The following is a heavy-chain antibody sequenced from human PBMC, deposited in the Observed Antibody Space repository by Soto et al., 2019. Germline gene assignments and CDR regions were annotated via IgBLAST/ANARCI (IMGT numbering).Heavy chain of an antibody. J-gene: IGHJ4*02. CDR1: GFTFSGSW. CDR2: INGDGSAT. V-gene: IGHV3-74*01. CDR3: ARGILGSGTANDY. Sequence: EVQLVESGGGLVQPGGSLRLSCAASGFTFSGSWMHWVRQAPGKGLIWVSRINGDGSATSYADFVKGRFTISRDNAKDTLFLQMNGLRAEDTAVYYCARGILGSGTANDYWGQGTLVTVSS. D-gene: IGHD3-10*01.